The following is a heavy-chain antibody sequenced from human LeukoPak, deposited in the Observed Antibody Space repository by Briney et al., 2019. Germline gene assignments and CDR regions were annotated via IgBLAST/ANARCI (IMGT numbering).Heavy chain of an antibody. CDR2: INSGSSSM. V-gene: IGHV3-11*01. J-gene: IGHJ4*02. CDR3: VRARNGDY. CDR1: GFTLSDFY. Sequence: GGSLRLSCAASGFTLSDFYMAWIRQAPGKGLEWVSYINSGSSSMSYADSVRGRFTISRDNAKNSLYLQMDSLRAEDTAMYYCVRARNGDYWGQGTLVTVSS. D-gene: IGHD1-1*01.